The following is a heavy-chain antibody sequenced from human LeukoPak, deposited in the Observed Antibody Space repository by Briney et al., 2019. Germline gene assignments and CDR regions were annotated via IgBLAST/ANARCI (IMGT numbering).Heavy chain of an antibody. J-gene: IGHJ4*02. CDR2: LSVIGGNT. CDR1: GFTFSTND. Sequence: GGSLRLSCAASGFTFSTNDMSWVRQAPGKGLEWVSILSVIGGNTNYADSVKGRFTSSRDNSKNTLYLQMNSLRAEDTAVYYCARDPKNNYFDYGGQGTLVTVSS. V-gene: IGHV3-23*01. CDR3: ARDPKNNYFDY.